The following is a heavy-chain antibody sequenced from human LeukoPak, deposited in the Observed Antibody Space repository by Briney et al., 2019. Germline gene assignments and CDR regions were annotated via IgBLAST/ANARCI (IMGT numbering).Heavy chain of an antibody. D-gene: IGHD3-22*01. J-gene: IGHJ4*02. CDR2: INWNGGST. CDR3: ARGITYYYDSSGYYFDY. CDR1: GFTLDDYG. V-gene: IGHV3-20*04. Sequence: GGSLRLSCAASGFTLDDYGMSWVRQAPGKGLEWVSGINWNGGSTGYAGSVKGRFTISRDNAKNSLYLQMNSLRAEDTALYYCARGITYYYDSSGYYFDYWGQGTLVTVSS.